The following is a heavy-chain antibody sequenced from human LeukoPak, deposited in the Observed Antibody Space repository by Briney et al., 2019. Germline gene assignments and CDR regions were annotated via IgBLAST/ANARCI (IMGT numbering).Heavy chain of an antibody. CDR1: GYTFTSYG. CDR2: ISAYNGNT. Sequence: ASVKVSCKASGYTFTSYGISWVRQAPGQGLEWMGWISAYNGNTNYAQKLQGRVTMTTDTSTSTAYTELRSLRSDDTAVYYCARADLYGNPYYFDYWGQGTLVTVSS. CDR3: ARADLYGNPYYFDY. J-gene: IGHJ4*02. D-gene: IGHD2-8*01. V-gene: IGHV1-18*01.